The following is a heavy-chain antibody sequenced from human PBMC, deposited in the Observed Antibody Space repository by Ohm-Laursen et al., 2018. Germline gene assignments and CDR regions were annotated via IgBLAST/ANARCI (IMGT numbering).Heavy chain of an antibody. CDR2: INPSGGST. CDR1: GYTFTTHY. D-gene: IGHD6-19*01. J-gene: IGHJ4*02. V-gene: IGHV1-46*01. Sequence: SVKVSCKASGYTFTTHYIHWVRQAPGQGLEWMGIINPSGGSTKYAQKFQGRVTMTRDTSISTAYMELSRLRSDDTAVYYCARGGGSGWPNFDYWGQGTLVTVSS. CDR3: ARGGGSGWPNFDY.